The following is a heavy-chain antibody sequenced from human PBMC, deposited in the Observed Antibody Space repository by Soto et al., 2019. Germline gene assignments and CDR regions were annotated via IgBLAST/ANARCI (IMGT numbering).Heavy chain of an antibody. J-gene: IGHJ4*02. Sequence: QVQLVESGGGVVQPGRSLRLSCAASGFTFSSYGMHWVRQAPGKGLEWVAVISYDGSNKYYADSVKGRFTISRDNSKNTLYLQMNSLRAEDTAVYYCAKVGFRLSIVATSYIDYWGQGTLVTVSS. V-gene: IGHV3-30*18. CDR1: GFTFSSYG. CDR2: ISYDGSNK. D-gene: IGHD5-12*01. CDR3: AKVGFRLSIVATSYIDY.